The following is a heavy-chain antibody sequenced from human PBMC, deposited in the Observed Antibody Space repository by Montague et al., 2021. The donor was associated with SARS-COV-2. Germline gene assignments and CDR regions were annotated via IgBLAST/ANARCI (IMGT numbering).Heavy chain of an antibody. J-gene: IGHJ3*02. Sequence: SETLSLTCTVSGGSISSYYWSWIRQPPGKGLEWIGYIYYSGSTNYNPSXXSRVTISVDTSKNQFSLKLSSVTAADTAVYYCARRGLGYCSSTSCQNAFDIWAQGTMVTVSS. D-gene: IGHD2-2*01. V-gene: IGHV4-59*08. CDR2: IYYSGST. CDR1: GGSISSYY. CDR3: ARRGLGYCSSTSCQNAFDI.